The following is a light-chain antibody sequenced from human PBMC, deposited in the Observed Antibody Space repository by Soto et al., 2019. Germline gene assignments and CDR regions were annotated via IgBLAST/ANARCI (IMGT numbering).Light chain of an antibody. CDR1: QSVRSY. CDR3: QQRSNWLT. J-gene: IGKJ4*01. CDR2: DAS. Sequence: EIVLTQSPATLSLSPGERATLSCRASQSVRSYLAWYQQKPGQAPRLLIYDASNRATGIPARFSGSGSGTDFTFTISSLEPEDFAVYYCQQRSNWLTFGGGTKVDIK. V-gene: IGKV3-11*01.